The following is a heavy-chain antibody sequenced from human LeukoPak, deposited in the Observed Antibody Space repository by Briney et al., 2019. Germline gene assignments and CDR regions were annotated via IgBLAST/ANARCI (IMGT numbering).Heavy chain of an antibody. J-gene: IGHJ4*02. CDR3: ARDGTYTDYDPDFDI. CDR1: GFTFSRFW. Sequence: GGSLRLSCAASGFTFSRFWISWVRQAPGKGLEWVANIKQDGSEKYYVDSVKGRFTISRDNAKNSLYLQMNSLRAEDTAVFYCARDGTYTDYDPDFDIWGQGTLVTVSS. CDR2: IKQDGSEK. D-gene: IGHD5-12*01. V-gene: IGHV3-7*04.